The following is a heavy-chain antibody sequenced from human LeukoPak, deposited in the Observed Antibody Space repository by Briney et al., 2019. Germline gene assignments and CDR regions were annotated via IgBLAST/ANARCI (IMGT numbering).Heavy chain of an antibody. Sequence: SETLSLTCAVYGGSFSAYHWSWIRQPPGKGLEWIGEINHSGSTNYNPSLKSRVTMSVDTSRNQFSLKLNSVAAADAAVYYCVRADGRDGYKGLVDYWGQGILVTVSS. J-gene: IGHJ4*02. CDR2: INHSGST. CDR1: GGSFSAYH. D-gene: IGHD5-24*01. V-gene: IGHV4-34*01. CDR3: VRADGRDGYKGLVDY.